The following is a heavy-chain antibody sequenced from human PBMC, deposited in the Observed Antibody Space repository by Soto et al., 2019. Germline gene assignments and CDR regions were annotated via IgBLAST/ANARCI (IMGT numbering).Heavy chain of an antibody. CDR1: GFTFDDYT. J-gene: IGHJ6*02. CDR3: AKDFRDGSGLIVPAAMYRTQGMDV. CDR2: ISWDGGST. Sequence: GGSLRLSCAASGFTFDDYTMHWVRQAPGKGLEWVSLISWDGGSTYYADSVKGRFTISRDNSKNSLYLEMNSLRTEDSALYYCAKDFRDGSGLIVPAAMYRTQGMDVWGQGTTVTVSS. V-gene: IGHV3-43*01. D-gene: IGHD2-2*01.